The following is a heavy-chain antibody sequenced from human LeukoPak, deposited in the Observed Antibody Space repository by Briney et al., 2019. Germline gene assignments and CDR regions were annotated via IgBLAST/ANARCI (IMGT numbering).Heavy chain of an antibody. CDR2: ISSSSSYI. D-gene: IGHD1-26*01. Sequence: GGSLRLSCAASGFIFSSFTMNWVRQAPGKGLEWVSSISSSSSYIYSGDSVQGRFTISRDNAKNSLYLQMNSLRAEDTAVYYCARGSRLVGAPPDYWGQGILVTVSS. J-gene: IGHJ4*02. CDR3: ARGSRLVGAPPDY. CDR1: GFIFSSFT. V-gene: IGHV3-21*01.